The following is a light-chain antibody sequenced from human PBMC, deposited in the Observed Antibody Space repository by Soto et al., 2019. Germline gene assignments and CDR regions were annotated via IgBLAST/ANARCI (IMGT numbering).Light chain of an antibody. V-gene: IGKV3-20*01. CDR3: QQYNNWPPT. Sequence: EIVLTQSPGTLSLSPGERATLSCRASQSVSSNYLAWYQQKPGQAPRLLIYGASSRATGIPDRFSGSGSGTDFTLTISRLEPEDFAVYYCQQYNNWPPTFGQGTRLEIK. CDR1: QSVSSNY. J-gene: IGKJ5*01. CDR2: GAS.